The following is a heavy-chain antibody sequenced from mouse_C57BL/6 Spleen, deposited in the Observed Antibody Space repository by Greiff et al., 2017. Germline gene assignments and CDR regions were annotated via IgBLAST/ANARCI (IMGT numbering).Heavy chain of an antibody. D-gene: IGHD3-2*02. CDR1: GYAFSSYW. CDR2: IYPGDGDT. V-gene: IGHV1-80*01. J-gene: IGHJ2*01. CDR3: ARSEGLQLRLRKASYYLDY. Sequence: QVQLQQSGAELVKPGASVKISCKASGYAFSSYWMNWVKQRPGKGLEWIGQIYPGDGDTNYNGKFKGKATLTADKSSSTAYMQLSSLTSEDSAVYFCARSEGLQLRLRKASYYLDYWGQGTTLTVSS.